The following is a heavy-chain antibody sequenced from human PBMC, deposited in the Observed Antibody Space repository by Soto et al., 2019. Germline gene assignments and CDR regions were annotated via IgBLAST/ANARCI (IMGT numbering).Heavy chain of an antibody. CDR1: GGSISSADYY. CDR2: FHSSGAT. D-gene: IGHD3-10*01. V-gene: IGHV4-30-4*01. CDR3: ASIRFGHLAY. J-gene: IGHJ1*01. Sequence: PSETLSLTCTVSGGSISSADYYWSWIRQPPGKGLEWIGYFHSSGATYKDPSLKSRVTISVDTSKNQISLKLDSVTAADTAVYYCASIRFGHLAYCGHGTLVTVSS.